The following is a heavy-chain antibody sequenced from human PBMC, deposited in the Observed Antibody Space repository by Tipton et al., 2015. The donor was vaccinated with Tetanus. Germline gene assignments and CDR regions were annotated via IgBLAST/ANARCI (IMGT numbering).Heavy chain of an antibody. CDR3: ARDRVGATHAGMDV. CDR1: GGSVSSGSYY. CDR2: IYYSGST. D-gene: IGHD1-26*01. V-gene: IGHV4-61*01. J-gene: IGHJ6*02. Sequence: GLVKPSETLSLTCTVSGGSVSSGSYYWSWIRQPPGKGLEWIGYIYYSGSTNYNPSLKSRVTISVDTSKNQFSLKLSSVTAADTAVYYCARDRVGATHAGMDVWGQGTTVTVSS.